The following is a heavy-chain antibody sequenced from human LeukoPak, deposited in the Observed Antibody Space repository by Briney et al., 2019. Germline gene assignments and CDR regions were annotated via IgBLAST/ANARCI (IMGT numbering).Heavy chain of an antibody. J-gene: IGHJ4*02. CDR2: IYYSGST. Sequence: LETLSLTCTVSGGSISSYYWSWIRQPPGKGLEWIGYIYYSGSTNYNPSLKSRVTISVDTSKNQFSLKLSSVTAADTAVYYCARDLHSGYYSIFDYWGQGTLVTVSS. CDR1: GGSISSYY. CDR3: ARDLHSGYYSIFDY. D-gene: IGHD3-22*01. V-gene: IGHV4-59*01.